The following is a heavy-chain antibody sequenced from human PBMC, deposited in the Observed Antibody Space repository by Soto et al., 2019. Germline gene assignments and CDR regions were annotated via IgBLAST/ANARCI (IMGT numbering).Heavy chain of an antibody. J-gene: IGHJ6*02. D-gene: IGHD5-18*01. V-gene: IGHV3-23*01. Sequence: PGGSLRLSCAASGFTFSSYAMGWVRQAPGKGLGWVSVISGSGGITYSADSVKGRFTISRDNSKNILYLQMNSLRAEDTAVYYCAKGIPDTGGYYYYSMDVWGQGTAVTVSS. CDR3: AKGIPDTGGYYYYSMDV. CDR2: ISGSGGIT. CDR1: GFTFSSYA.